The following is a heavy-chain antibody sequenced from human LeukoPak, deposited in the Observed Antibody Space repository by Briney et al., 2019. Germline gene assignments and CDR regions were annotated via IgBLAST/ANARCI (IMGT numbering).Heavy chain of an antibody. V-gene: IGHV3-48*01. Sequence: GESLRLSCAASGFTFSSYSMNWVRQAPGKGLEWVSYISSASNTIYYADSVKGRFTISRNNAKNSLYLQMNSLRAEDTAMYYCARDGWFGDYNWFDPWGQGTLVTVSS. D-gene: IGHD3-10*01. CDR3: ARDGWFGDYNWFDP. J-gene: IGHJ5*02. CDR2: ISSASNTI. CDR1: GFTFSSYS.